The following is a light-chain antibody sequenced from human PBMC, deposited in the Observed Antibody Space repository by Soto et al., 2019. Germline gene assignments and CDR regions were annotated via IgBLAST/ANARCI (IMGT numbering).Light chain of an antibody. Sequence: DVPLTQSPSSVSASVGDRVTITCRASQGVNTWLAWYQKKPGKAPRLLIYGASSLQSGVPLRFSGSGSGTDFTLTISSLQPEYVGHYYCQQANNMPLTFGGGTRVEIK. J-gene: IGKJ4*01. CDR2: GAS. CDR1: QGVNTW. CDR3: QQANNMPLT. V-gene: IGKV1-12*01.